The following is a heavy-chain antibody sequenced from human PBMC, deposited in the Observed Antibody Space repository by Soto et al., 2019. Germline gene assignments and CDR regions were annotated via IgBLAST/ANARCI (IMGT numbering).Heavy chain of an antibody. CDR2: TIPVFNTA. CDR1: GGTLRDHG. Sequence: QVQLEQSGAEVKKPGSSVKVSCKASGGTLRDHGVAWLRRAPGQGLEWMGGTIPVFNTAKYAQKFQGRVTVTADKFTNIAYMELSSLRSEDTAFYFCARGVYGSGNYYTGPSAFDIWGQGTMVIVSS. V-gene: IGHV1-69*06. CDR3: ARGVYGSGNYYTGPSAFDI. J-gene: IGHJ3*02. D-gene: IGHD3-10*01.